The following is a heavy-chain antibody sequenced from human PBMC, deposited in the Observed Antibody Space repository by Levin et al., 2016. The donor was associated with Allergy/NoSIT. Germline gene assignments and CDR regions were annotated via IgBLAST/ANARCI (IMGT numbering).Heavy chain of an antibody. CDR1: GFTFSSYS. CDR3: ARVNGGSYWYFDY. D-gene: IGHD1-26*01. V-gene: IGHV3-21*01. J-gene: IGHJ4*02. CDR2: ISSSSSYI. Sequence: GGSLRLSCAASGFTFSSYSMNWVRQAPGKGLEWVSSISSSSSYIYYADSVKGRFTISRDNAKNSLYLQMNSLRAEDTAVYYCARVNGGSYWYFDYWGQGTLVTVSS.